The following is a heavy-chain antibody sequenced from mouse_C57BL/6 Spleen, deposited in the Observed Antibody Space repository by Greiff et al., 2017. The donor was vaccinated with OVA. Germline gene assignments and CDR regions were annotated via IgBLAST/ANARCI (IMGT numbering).Heavy chain of an antibody. CDR1: GFNIKDYY. Sequence: VQLQQSGAELVKPGASVKLSCTASGFNIKDYYMHWVKQRTEQGLEWIGRIDPEDGETKSAPKFQGKATITADTSSNTAYLQLSSLTSEDTAVYYCAREGYGNYDWYFDVWGTGTTVTVSS. D-gene: IGHD2-10*02. CDR3: AREGYGNYDWYFDV. V-gene: IGHV14-2*01. CDR2: IDPEDGET. J-gene: IGHJ1*03.